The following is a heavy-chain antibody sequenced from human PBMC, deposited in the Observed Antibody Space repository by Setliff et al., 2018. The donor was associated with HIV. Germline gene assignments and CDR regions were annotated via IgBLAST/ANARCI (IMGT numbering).Heavy chain of an antibody. V-gene: IGHV1-18*01. J-gene: IGHJ4*02. Sequence: ASVKVSCKTSGYTFNSYGISWVRQAPGQGLEWVGLNIAFNGKTNSAPKFQGKVIMTTDTSTSTAHMELRSLRSDDTAIYYCARVIVDFDSSGFYYFDSWGQGTLVTVSS. CDR2: NIAFNGKT. CDR1: GYTFNSYG. CDR3: ARVIVDFDSSGFYYFDS. D-gene: IGHD3-22*01.